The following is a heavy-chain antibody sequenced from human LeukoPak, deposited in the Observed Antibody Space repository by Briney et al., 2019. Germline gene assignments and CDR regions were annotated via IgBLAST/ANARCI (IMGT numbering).Heavy chain of an antibody. V-gene: IGHV5-51*06. D-gene: IGHD2-21*02. CDR3: VNAYCGGDCSFDS. J-gene: IGHJ4*02. Sequence: GESLMISCKGSGYSFTSYWFGWVRQMPGKGLEWMGIIYPGDSDTRYSPSFQGQVTISADKSIRTAYLQWSSLKASDTAMYYCVNAYCGGDCSFDSCGQGTLVTVSS. CDR2: IYPGDSDT. CDR1: GYSFTSYW.